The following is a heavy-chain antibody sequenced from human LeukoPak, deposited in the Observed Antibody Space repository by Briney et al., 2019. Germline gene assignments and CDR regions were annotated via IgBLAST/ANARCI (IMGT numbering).Heavy chain of an antibody. CDR3: ARGWSDFWSGYLFDP. Sequence: ASVKVSCKASGGTFSSYAISWVRQAPGQGLEWMGGIIPIFGTANYAQKFQGRVTITTDESKSTAYMELSSLRSEDTAVYYCARGWSDFWSGYLFDPWGQGTLVTVSS. CDR1: GGTFSSYA. CDR2: IIPIFGTA. V-gene: IGHV1-69*05. J-gene: IGHJ5*02. D-gene: IGHD3-3*01.